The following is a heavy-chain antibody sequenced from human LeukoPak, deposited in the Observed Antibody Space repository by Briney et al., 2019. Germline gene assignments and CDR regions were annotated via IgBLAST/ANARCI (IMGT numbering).Heavy chain of an antibody. V-gene: IGHV3-30*04. CDR1: GFTFISYA. J-gene: IGHJ6*03. CDR3: ARIGGSVYYYYMDV. D-gene: IGHD3-16*01. Sequence: GTSLRLSCAASGFTFISYAIHWVRQAPGKGLEWVAVISFHGTDTFYADSVKGRFTISRDNAKNSLYLQMNSLRAEDTAVYYCARIGGSVYYYYMDVWGKGTTVTVSS. CDR2: ISFHGTDT.